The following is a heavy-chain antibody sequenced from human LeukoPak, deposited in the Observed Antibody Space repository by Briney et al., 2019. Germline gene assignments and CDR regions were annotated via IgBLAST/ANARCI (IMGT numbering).Heavy chain of an antibody. CDR2: ISWNSGSI. D-gene: IGHD2-2*01. V-gene: IGHV3-9*01. J-gene: IGHJ5*02. Sequence: GGSLRLSCAASGFTFYDYAMHWVRQAPGKGLEWVSGISWNSGSIGYADPVKGRFTISRDNAKNSLYLQMNSLRAEDTALYYCAKDIVSTSSNWFDPWGQGTLVTVSS. CDR3: AKDIVSTSSNWFDP. CDR1: GFTFYDYA.